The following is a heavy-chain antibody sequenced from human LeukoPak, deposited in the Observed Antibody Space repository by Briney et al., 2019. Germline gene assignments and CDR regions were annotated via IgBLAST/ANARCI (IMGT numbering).Heavy chain of an antibody. CDR3: AKDQRYCSSTSCPVLHYYYYMDV. J-gene: IGHJ6*03. CDR2: IRYDGRNK. CDR1: GFTFSSYG. D-gene: IGHD2-2*01. V-gene: IGHV3-30*02. Sequence: SGGSLRVSCAASGFTFSSYGMHWVRQAPGKGLEWVAFIRYDGRNKYYADSVKGRFTISRDNSKNTLYLQMNSLRAEDTAVYYCAKDQRYCSSTSCPVLHYYYYMDVWGKGTTVTVSS.